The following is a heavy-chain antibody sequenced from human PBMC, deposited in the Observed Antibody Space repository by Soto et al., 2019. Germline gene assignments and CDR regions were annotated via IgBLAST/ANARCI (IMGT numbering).Heavy chain of an antibody. V-gene: IGHV2-26*02. D-gene: IGHD2-15*01. J-gene: IGHJ5*02. CDR2: IFSTEEK. CDR3: ARAFTGYCSGGSCPWFDH. Sequence: ESGPTLVNPTETLTLTCTVSGFSLSSAGVGVSWIRQPPGKALEWLAHIFSTEEKSDRTSLKNRLTISKDTSRSQVVLTLTNLGPADTATYSCARAFTGYCSGGSCPWFDHWGPGTLVTVPS. CDR1: GFSLSSAGVG.